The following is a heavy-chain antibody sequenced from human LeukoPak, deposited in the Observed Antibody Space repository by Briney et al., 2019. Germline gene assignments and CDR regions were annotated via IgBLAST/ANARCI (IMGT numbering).Heavy chain of an antibody. V-gene: IGHV3-64D*06. D-gene: IGHD3-22*01. Sequence: GGSLRLSCSASGFTFSSYSMHWVRQSPGKGLEFVSAISSNGDSTYYTDAVKGRFTISRDNSKNTLDLQMSSLSAEDTAVYYCVKGGGSSGGYLSPFDYWGQGTLVTVSS. J-gene: IGHJ4*02. CDR3: VKGGGSSGGYLSPFDY. CDR2: ISSNGDST. CDR1: GFTFSSYS.